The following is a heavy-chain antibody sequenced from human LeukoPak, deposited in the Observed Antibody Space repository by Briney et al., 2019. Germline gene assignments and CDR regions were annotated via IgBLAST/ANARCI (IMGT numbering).Heavy chain of an antibody. Sequence: ASVKVSFKASGYTFTSYDINWVRQATGQGLEWMGWMNPNSGNTGYAQKFQGRVTMTRNTSISTASMELSSLRSEDTAVYYCARGRLGGSYLGTSFDYWGQGTLVTVSS. V-gene: IGHV1-8*01. D-gene: IGHD2-15*01. CDR1: GYTFTSYD. J-gene: IGHJ4*02. CDR3: ARGRLGGSYLGTSFDY. CDR2: MNPNSGNT.